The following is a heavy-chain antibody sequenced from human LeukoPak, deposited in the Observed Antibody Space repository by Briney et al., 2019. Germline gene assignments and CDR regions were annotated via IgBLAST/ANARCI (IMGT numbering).Heavy chain of an antibody. CDR2: INSDGSRT. V-gene: IGHV3-74*01. CDR1: GFTFSTYW. J-gene: IGHJ4*01. Sequence: GGSLRLSCAASGFTFSTYWMHWVRQAPGKGLVWVSRINSDGSRTTYADSVKGRFTISRDNAKKSLYLQMTSLTAEDTAVYYCARDRGAYCGGDCYLGFDYWGRGTLVTVSS. D-gene: IGHD2-21*02. CDR3: ARDRGAYCGGDCYLGFDY.